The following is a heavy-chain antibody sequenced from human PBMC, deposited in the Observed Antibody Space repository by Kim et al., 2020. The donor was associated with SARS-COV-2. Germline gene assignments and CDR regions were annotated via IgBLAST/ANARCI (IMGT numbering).Heavy chain of an antibody. J-gene: IGHJ5*01. Sequence: SETLSLTCIVSGGSITTSSRYWGWIRQPPGKGLEGFGSIYYSGTTYYNPSLQSRVSISVDTSKNQFFLKLTSVTAADTAIYYCARPSYYYDKSESPVAWFDSWGQGTLVTVSS. CDR1: GGSITTSSRY. CDR2: IYYSGTT. V-gene: IGHV4-39*01. D-gene: IGHD3-22*01. CDR3: ARPSYYYDKSESPVAWFDS.